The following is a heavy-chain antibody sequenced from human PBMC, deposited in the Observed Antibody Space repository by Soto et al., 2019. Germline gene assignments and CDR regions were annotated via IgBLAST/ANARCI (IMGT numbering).Heavy chain of an antibody. J-gene: IGHJ4*02. D-gene: IGHD5-12*01. CDR3: AKVINPYPGVANGVEDY. CDR2: ISNTGGST. Sequence: GGSLRLSCAASGFTFSHYAMNWVRQAPGKGLEWVSVISNTGGSTYYADSVKGRFTISRDNSKNTLYLQMNSLRAEDTAVYYCAKVINPYPGVANGVEDYWGQGTLVTVSS. CDR1: GFTFSHYA. V-gene: IGHV3-23*01.